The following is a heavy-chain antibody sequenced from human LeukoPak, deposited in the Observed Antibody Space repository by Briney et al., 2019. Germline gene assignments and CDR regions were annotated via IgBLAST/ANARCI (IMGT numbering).Heavy chain of an antibody. V-gene: IGHV1-46*01. J-gene: IGHJ4*02. D-gene: IGHD4-17*01. CDR3: ARDNRHGDPDY. CDR1: GYTFTRYY. CDR2: INPSGGST. Sequence: GASVKVSCKASGYTFTRYYIHWVRQAPGQGLEWMGIINPSGGSTSYAQKFHGRVTMTRDTSTSTVYMELSSLRSDDTAVYYCARDNRHGDPDYWGQGTLVTVSS.